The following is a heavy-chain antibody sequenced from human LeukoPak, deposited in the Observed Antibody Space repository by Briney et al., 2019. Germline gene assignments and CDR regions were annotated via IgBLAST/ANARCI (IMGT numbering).Heavy chain of an antibody. D-gene: IGHD2-2*01. V-gene: IGHV3-30*04. Sequence: GGSLRPSCAASGFTFSSYAMHWVRQAPGKGLEWVAVISYDGSNKYYADSVKGRFTISRDNSKNTLYLQMNSLRAEDTAVYYCARAYKLGYCSSTSCYLSYGMDVWGQGTTVTVSS. CDR1: GFTFSSYA. J-gene: IGHJ6*02. CDR3: ARAYKLGYCSSTSCYLSYGMDV. CDR2: ISYDGSNK.